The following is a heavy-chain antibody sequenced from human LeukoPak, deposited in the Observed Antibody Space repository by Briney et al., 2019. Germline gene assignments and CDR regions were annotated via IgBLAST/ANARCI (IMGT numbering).Heavy chain of an antibody. CDR1: GGSISSSSYY. V-gene: IGHV4-39*07. Sequence: SETLSLTCTVSGGSISSSSYYWGWIRQPPGKGLEWIGSIYYSGSTYYNPSLKSRVTISVDTSKNQFSLKLSSVTAADTAVYYCARGNDWELNCLDYWGQGTLVTVSS. J-gene: IGHJ4*02. CDR3: ARGNDWELNCLDY. D-gene: IGHD1-26*01. CDR2: IYYSGST.